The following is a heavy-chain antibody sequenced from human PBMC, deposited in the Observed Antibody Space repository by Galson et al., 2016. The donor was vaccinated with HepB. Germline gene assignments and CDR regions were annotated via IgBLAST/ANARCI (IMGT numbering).Heavy chain of an antibody. D-gene: IGHD3-16*02. Sequence: SVKVSCKASGGTFSSYAISWVRQAPGQGLEWMGGIIPVFRITNYAQKFQGRVTITADESTSTAYMELSSLRSEDTAVYHCARGAVITFGGFVVPYYCDYWGQGTLITVSS. V-gene: IGHV1-69*13. CDR3: ARGAVITFGGFVVPYYCDY. CDR1: GGTFSSYA. J-gene: IGHJ4*02. CDR2: IIPVFRIT.